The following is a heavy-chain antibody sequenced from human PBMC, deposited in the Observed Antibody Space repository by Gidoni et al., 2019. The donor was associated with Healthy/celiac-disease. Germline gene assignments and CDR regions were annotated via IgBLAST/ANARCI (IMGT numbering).Heavy chain of an antibody. Sequence: EVQLVESGGGLVQPGGSLRLSCAASGFTSSSYSMNWVRQAPGKGLEWVSYISSSSSTIYYADSVKGRFTISRDNAKNSLYLQMNSLRDEDTAVYYCAREEWQWLHYFDYWGQGTLVTVSS. CDR3: AREEWQWLHYFDY. CDR2: ISSSSSTI. D-gene: IGHD6-19*01. CDR1: GFTSSSYS. J-gene: IGHJ4*02. V-gene: IGHV3-48*02.